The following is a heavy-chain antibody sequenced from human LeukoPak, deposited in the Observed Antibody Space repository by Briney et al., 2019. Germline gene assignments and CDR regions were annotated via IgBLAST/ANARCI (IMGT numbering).Heavy chain of an antibody. CDR1: GGTFSSYA. CDR3: ARGRPGYSSSWYKYWFDP. J-gene: IGHJ5*02. V-gene: IGHV1-69*05. CDR2: IIPIFGTA. Sequence: ASVKVSCKASGGTFSSYAISWVRQAPGQGLEWMGGIIPIFGTANYAQKFQGRVTITTDESTSTAYMELGSLRSEDTAVYYCARGRPGYSSSWYKYWFDPWGQGTLVTVSS. D-gene: IGHD6-13*01.